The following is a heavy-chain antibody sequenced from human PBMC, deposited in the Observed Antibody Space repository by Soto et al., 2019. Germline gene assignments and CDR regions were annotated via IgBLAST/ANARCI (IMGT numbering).Heavy chain of an antibody. CDR3: ARGGHCANGVCSALDY. CDR2: IYYGGSA. V-gene: IGHV4-59*08. D-gene: IGHD2-8*01. CDR1: GGSISTYY. Sequence: SETLSLTCTVSGGSISTYYWNWIRQPPGKGLEWIGYIYYGGSANYSPSLKSRVTISVDTSKKQFSLKLSSVTAADTAVYYCARGGHCANGVCSALDYWGQGTQVTVSS. J-gene: IGHJ4*02.